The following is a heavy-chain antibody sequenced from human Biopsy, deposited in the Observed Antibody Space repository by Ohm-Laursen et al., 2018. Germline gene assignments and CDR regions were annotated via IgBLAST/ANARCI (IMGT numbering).Heavy chain of an antibody. CDR1: GYTFSGYY. Sequence: ASVKVSCKASGYTFSGYYIHWVRQASGQGLEWMGWVNPNNGDKKFAPDFQGRLTMTRDKSISTAYMELIRLRSDDTAVYYCARGPLGPLLEWLLFQTSIDVWGQGTTVTVSS. CDR3: ARGPLGPLLEWLLFQTSIDV. J-gene: IGHJ6*02. V-gene: IGHV1-2*07. D-gene: IGHD3-3*01. CDR2: VNPNNGDK.